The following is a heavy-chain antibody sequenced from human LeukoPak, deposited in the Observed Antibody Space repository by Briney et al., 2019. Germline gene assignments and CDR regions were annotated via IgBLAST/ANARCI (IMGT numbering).Heavy chain of an antibody. V-gene: IGHV4-59*01. J-gene: IGHJ3*02. Sequence: SETLSRTCTVSGGSISSYYWSWIRQPPGKGLEWTGYIYYSGSTNYNPSLKSRVTISVDTSKNQFSLKLSSVTAADTAVYYCAREGIAAADYAFDIWGQGTMVTVSS. CDR3: AREGIAAADYAFDI. D-gene: IGHD6-13*01. CDR2: IYYSGST. CDR1: GGSISSYY.